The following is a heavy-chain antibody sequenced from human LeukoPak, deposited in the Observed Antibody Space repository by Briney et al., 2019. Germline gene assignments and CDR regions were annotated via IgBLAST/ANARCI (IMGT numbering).Heavy chain of an antibody. CDR3: ARMITRVNWFDP. CDR1: GGSFSGYY. D-gene: IGHD3-16*01. V-gene: IGHV4-34*01. Sequence: SETLSLTCAVYGGSFSGYYWSWIRQPPGRGLEWIGEINHSGSTNYNPSLKSRVTISVDTSKNQFSLKLSSVTAADTAVYYCARMITRVNWFDPWGQGPLVTVSS. J-gene: IGHJ5*02. CDR2: INHSGST.